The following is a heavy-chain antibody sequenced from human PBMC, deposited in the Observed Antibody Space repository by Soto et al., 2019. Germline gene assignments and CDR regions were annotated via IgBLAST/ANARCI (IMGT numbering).Heavy chain of an antibody. V-gene: IGHV3-21*01. CDR3: ARDVLLESGSACF. D-gene: IGHD6-25*01. CDR1: GFTFSRYT. J-gene: IGHJ4*02. Sequence: TGGSLRLSCAASGFTFSRYTMHWVRQAPGKGLEWVSSISDGSSYIYYADSLKGRFTISRDNARNSLYLQMNSLRAEDTAVYYCARDVLLESGSACFWGQGILVTVSS. CDR2: ISDGSSYI.